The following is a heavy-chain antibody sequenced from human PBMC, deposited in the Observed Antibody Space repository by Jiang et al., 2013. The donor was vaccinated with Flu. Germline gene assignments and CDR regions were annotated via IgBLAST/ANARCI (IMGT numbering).Heavy chain of an antibody. Sequence: KGRFTISRDNSKNTLYLQMNSLRAEDTAVYYCAKDVSYYYDSSGYYFDYWGQGTLVTVSS. CDR3: AKDVSYYYDSSGYYFDY. J-gene: IGHJ4*02. D-gene: IGHD3-22*01. V-gene: IGHV3-30*02.